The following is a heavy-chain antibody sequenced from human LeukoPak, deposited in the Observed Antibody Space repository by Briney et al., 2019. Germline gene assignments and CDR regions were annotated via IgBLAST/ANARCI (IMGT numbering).Heavy chain of an antibody. Sequence: SETLSLTCTVSGGSISSGDHYWSWIRQPPGKGLEWIGYIYYSGSTYYNPSLKSRVTISVDTSKNQFSLKLSSVTAADTAVYYCASVDTAMAYVDYWGQGTLVTVSS. CDR2: IYYSGST. D-gene: IGHD5-18*01. J-gene: IGHJ4*02. V-gene: IGHV4-30-4*01. CDR1: GGSISSGDHY. CDR3: ASVDTAMAYVDY.